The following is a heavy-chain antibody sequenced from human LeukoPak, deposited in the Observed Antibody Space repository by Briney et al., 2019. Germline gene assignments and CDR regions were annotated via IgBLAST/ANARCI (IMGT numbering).Heavy chain of an antibody. D-gene: IGHD5-18*01. CDR2: IYTSGST. J-gene: IGHJ2*01. CDR1: GGSISSYY. V-gene: IGHV4-4*07. Sequence: SETLSLTCTVSGGSISSYYWSWIRQPAGKGLEWIGRIYTSGSTNYNPSLKSRVTMSVDTSKNQFSLKLSSVTAADTAVYYCARESDTAMVNWYFDLWGRGSLVTVSS. CDR3: ARESDTAMVNWYFDL.